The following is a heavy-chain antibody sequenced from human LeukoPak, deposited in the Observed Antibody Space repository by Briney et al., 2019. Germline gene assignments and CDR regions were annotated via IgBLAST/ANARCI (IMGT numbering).Heavy chain of an antibody. Sequence: SETLSLICTVSGGSISSSRYYWGWIRQPPGKGLEWIGRIYYSGRTYYNPPLKRPVTITGDPHKTHFSPKLLSVTAADTAVYYCARQVAAAPDYWGQGTLVTVSS. CDR1: GGSISSSRYY. J-gene: IGHJ4*02. V-gene: IGHV4-39*01. CDR2: IYYSGRT. CDR3: ARQVAAAPDY. D-gene: IGHD6-13*01.